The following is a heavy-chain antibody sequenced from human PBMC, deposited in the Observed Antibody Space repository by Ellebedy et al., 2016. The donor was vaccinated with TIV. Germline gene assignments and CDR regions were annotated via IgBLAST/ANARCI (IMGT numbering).Heavy chain of an antibody. CDR2: IKHDGSEK. CDR3: ARDCSTSCYHLDY. V-gene: IGHV3-7*01. J-gene: IGHJ4*02. D-gene: IGHD2-2*01. CDR1: GFTLSNAW. Sequence: GESLKISXAASGFTLSNAWMNWVRQAPGKGLEWVANIKHDGSEKYYVDSAKGRFTISRDNAKNTLYLQMNSLRAEDTAVYYCARDCSTSCYHLDYWGQGTLVAVSS.